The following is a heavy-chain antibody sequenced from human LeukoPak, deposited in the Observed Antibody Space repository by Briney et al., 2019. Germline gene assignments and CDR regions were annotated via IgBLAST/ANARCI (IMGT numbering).Heavy chain of an antibody. J-gene: IGHJ4*02. CDR2: IKPDGSEK. D-gene: IGHD4-17*01. Sequence: VGTLRLSCAPSGFIFSRYWMTWVRQSPGQGLEWVANIKPDGSEKKYVDSVKARFTISRDNTNKSPYSQISRVRAQDPTVYYFARVGYSDGSIDYRGQGTLVSVSS. V-gene: IGHV3-7*05. CDR3: ARVGYSDGSIDY. CDR1: GFIFSRYW.